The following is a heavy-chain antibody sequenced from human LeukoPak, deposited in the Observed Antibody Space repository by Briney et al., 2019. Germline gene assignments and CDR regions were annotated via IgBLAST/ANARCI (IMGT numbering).Heavy chain of an antibody. V-gene: IGHV4-59*12. Sequence: PSETLSLTCTVSGGSISSYYWSWIRQPPGKGLEWIGYIYYSGSTNYNPSLKSRVTISVDKSKNQFSLKLSSVTAADTAVYYCARGRSGPIEIDYWGQGTLVTVSS. CDR2: IYYSGST. J-gene: IGHJ4*02. CDR3: ARGRSGPIEIDY. D-gene: IGHD2-15*01. CDR1: GGSISSYY.